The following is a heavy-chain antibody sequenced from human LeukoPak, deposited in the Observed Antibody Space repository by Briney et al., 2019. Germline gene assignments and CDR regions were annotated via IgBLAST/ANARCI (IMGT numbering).Heavy chain of an antibody. CDR1: GFTFSTYA. CDR3: AREQSGTRGGYTVDY. D-gene: IGHD6-19*01. V-gene: IGHV3-23*01. CDR2: IRPDGDRT. Sequence: PGGCLRLSCAASGFTFSTYAITWVRQGPGKGLEWVSAIRPDGDRTYYANSVRGRFTISRDNSKDTVYLQINGLRVEDTAVYYCAREQSGTRGGYTVDYWGQGTLVTVS. J-gene: IGHJ4*02.